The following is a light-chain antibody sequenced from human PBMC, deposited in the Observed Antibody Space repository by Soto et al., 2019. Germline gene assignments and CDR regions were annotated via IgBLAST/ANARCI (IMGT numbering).Light chain of an antibody. J-gene: IGLJ3*02. V-gene: IGLV6-57*04. CDR1: SGSIATNY. CDR3: QSYDSNKMM. CDR2: EDN. Sequence: NFMLTQPHSVSESPGKTVTISCTRSSGSIATNYVQWYQQRPGSAPTTVIYEDNQRPSGVPDRFSGSIDFSSNSASLTISGLKTEDEADYYCQSYDSNKMMFGGGTKLTVL.